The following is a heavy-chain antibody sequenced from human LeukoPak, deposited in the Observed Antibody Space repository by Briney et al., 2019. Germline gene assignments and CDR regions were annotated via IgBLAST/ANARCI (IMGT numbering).Heavy chain of an antibody. Sequence: GGSLRLSCAASGFTFSSYWMSWVRQAPGKGLEWVANIKQDGSEKYYVDSVKGRFTISRDNAKNSLYLQMNSLRAEDTAVYYCARDGVDIVATIYYFDYWGQGTLVTVSS. V-gene: IGHV3-7*01. CDR3: ARDGVDIVATIYYFDY. J-gene: IGHJ4*02. CDR1: GFTFSSYW. CDR2: IKQDGSEK. D-gene: IGHD5-12*01.